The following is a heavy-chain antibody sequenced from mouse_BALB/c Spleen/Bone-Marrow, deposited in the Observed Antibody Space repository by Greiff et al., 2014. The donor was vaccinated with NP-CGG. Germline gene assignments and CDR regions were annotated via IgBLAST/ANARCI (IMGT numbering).Heavy chain of an antibody. CDR3: TGGWGWFAY. J-gene: IGHJ3*01. D-gene: IGHD3-3*01. V-gene: IGHV1-15*01. CDR1: GYTFTDYE. CDR2: IHPGSGST. Sequence: VKLQESGAELVRPGASVKLSCKALGYTFTDYELHWVKQTPVHGLEWIGAIHPGSGSTAYNQKFKGKATLTADKSSSTAYMELSCLTSEDSAFYYCTGGWGWFAYWGQGTLVTVSA.